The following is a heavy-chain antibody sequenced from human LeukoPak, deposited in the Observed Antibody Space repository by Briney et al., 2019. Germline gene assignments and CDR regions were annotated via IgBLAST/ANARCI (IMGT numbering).Heavy chain of an antibody. CDR1: GGSISSSSYY. CDR3: ASTSGSRLNWFDP. Sequence: PSETLSLTCTVPGGSISSSSYYWGWIRQPPGKGLEWIGSIYYSGSTYYNPSLKSRVTISVDTSKNQFSLKLSSVTAADTAVYYCASTSGSRLNWFDPWGQGTLVTVSS. J-gene: IGHJ5*02. D-gene: IGHD1-26*01. CDR2: IYYSGST. V-gene: IGHV4-39*07.